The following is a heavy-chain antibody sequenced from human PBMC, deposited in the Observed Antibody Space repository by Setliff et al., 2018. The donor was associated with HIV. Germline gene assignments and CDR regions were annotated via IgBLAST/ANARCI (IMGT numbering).Heavy chain of an antibody. D-gene: IGHD3-3*01. CDR1: GLSISSGYY. J-gene: IGHJ3*02. Sequence: PSETLSLTCDVSGLSISSGYYWGWIRQPPGKGLEWIGSIFYSGITYYNPSLKSRVTISVDTSKNQFSLNLTSVTAADTAVYYCARSKTFYDFWGGYYTHGAFKIWGLGTMVTVSS. CDR2: IFYSGIT. CDR3: ARSKTFYDFWGGYYTHGAFKI. V-gene: IGHV4-38-2*01.